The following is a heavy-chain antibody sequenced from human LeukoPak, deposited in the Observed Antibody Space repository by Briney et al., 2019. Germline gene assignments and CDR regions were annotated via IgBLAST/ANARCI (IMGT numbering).Heavy chain of an antibody. J-gene: IGHJ4*02. CDR3: AREVGGAAAGVIDY. V-gene: IGHV4-61*01. CDR1: DGSISSGYYY. Sequence: SETLSLTCSVSDGSISSGYYYWAWIRQPPGKGLEWIGYIYYSGSTNYNPSLKSRVTISVDTSKNQFSLKLSSVTAADTAVYYCAREVGGAAAGVIDYWGQGTLVTVSS. D-gene: IGHD6-13*01. CDR2: IYYSGST.